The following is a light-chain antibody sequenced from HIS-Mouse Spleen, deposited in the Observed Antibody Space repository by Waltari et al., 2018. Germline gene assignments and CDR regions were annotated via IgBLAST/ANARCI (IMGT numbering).Light chain of an antibody. J-gene: IGLJ2*01. Sequence: QSVLTQPPSVSGAPGQRVTISCTGSSSNIGAGSDVPWYQQLPGTAPKPLIYGNSNRPSGVPDRFSGSKSGTSASLAITGLQAEDEADYYCQSYDSSLSGSVFGGGTKLTVL. CDR1: SSNIGAGSD. V-gene: IGLV1-40*01. CDR3: QSYDSSLSGSV. CDR2: GNS.